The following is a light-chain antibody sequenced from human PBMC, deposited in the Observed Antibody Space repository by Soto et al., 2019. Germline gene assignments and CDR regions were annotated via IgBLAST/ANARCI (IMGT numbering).Light chain of an antibody. Sequence: DIQMTQSPSTLSSSVGDRVTITCRASQSISSWLAWYKQKPGKAPKLLIYDASSLESGVPSRFRGSGSGTDFTLTISSLKPDDFATYYCQQYNSFTWTFGQGTKVDIK. CDR2: DAS. CDR3: QQYNSFTWT. V-gene: IGKV1-5*01. CDR1: QSISSW. J-gene: IGKJ1*01.